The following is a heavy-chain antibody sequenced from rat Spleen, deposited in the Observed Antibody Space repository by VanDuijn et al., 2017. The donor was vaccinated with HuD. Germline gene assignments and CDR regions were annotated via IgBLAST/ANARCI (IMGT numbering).Heavy chain of an antibody. Sequence: EVQLVESGGGLVQPGRSMKLSCAASGFTFSNYDMAWVRQAPKKGLEWVATISYDGSSTNYRDSVKGRFTISRDNAKSTLYLQMDSLRSEDTATYYCASLLSHFDYWGQGASVTVSS. CDR3: ASLLSHFDY. J-gene: IGHJ4*01. V-gene: IGHV5-7*01. CDR1: GFTFSNYD. D-gene: IGHD3-5*01. CDR2: ISYDGSST.